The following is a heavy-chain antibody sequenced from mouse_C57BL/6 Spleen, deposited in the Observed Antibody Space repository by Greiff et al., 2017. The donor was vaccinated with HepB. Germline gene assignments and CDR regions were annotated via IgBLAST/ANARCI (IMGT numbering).Heavy chain of an antibody. CDR2: ISSGSSTI. D-gene: IGHD2-5*01. Sequence: VQLKESGGGLVKPGGSLKLSCAASGFTFSDYGMHWVRQAPEKGLEWVAYISSGSSTIYYADTVKGRFTISRDNAKNTLFLQMTSLRSEDTAMYYCARDSNYEYYAMDYWGQGTSVTVSS. CDR3: ARDSNYEYYAMDY. CDR1: GFTFSDYG. J-gene: IGHJ4*01. V-gene: IGHV5-17*01.